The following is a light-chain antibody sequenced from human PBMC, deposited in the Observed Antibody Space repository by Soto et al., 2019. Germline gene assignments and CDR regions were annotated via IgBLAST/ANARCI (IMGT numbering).Light chain of an antibody. Sequence: QSVLTQPPSASGTPGQRVTISCSGSSSNIGSNYVYWYQQLPGTAPKLLIYRNNQRPSGVPDRFSGSKSGTSASLAISGLRSEDEANYYCAAWDDSRSGVVFGGGTQLTV. CDR1: SSNIGSNY. V-gene: IGLV1-47*01. CDR2: RNN. J-gene: IGLJ3*02. CDR3: AAWDDSRSGVV.